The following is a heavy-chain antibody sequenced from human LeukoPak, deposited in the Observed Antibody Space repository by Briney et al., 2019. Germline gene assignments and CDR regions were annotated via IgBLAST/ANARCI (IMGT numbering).Heavy chain of an antibody. J-gene: IGHJ4*02. CDR1: GYTFTGYY. V-gene: IGHV1-2*02. D-gene: IGHD6-13*01. CDR3: ARGHYRSSRGIAAADY. CDR2: INPNSGGT. Sequence: ASVKVSCKASGYTFTGYYMHWVRQAPGQGLEWMGWINPNSGGTNYAQKFQGRVTMTRNTSISTAYMELSSLRSEDTAVYYCARGHYRSSRGIAAADYWGQGTLVTVSS.